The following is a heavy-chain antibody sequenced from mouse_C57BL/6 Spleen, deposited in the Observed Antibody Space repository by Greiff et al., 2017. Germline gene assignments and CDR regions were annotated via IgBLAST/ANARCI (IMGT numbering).Heavy chain of an antibody. CDR3: AIWGLTGTWDY. CDR2: IYPGDGDT. J-gene: IGHJ2*01. CDR1: GYAFSSYW. D-gene: IGHD4-1*01. Sequence: VQLQQSGAELVKPGASVKISCKASGYAFSSYWMNWVKQRPGKGLEWIGQIYPGDGDTNYNGKFKGKATLTGDKSSSTAYMQLSSLTSEDSAVYFCAIWGLTGTWDYWGQGTTLTVSS. V-gene: IGHV1-80*01.